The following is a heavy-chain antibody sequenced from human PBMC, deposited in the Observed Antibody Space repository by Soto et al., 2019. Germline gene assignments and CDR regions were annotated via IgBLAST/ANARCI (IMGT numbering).Heavy chain of an antibody. Sequence: ASVKVSCKASGYTFTGYYMHWVLQAPGQGLEWMGWINPNSGGTNYAQKFQGWVTMTRDTSISTAYMELSRLRSDDTAVYYCATTPNYYYYGMDVWDQGTTVTVSS. CDR2: INPNSGGT. CDR1: GYTFTGYY. V-gene: IGHV1-2*04. D-gene: IGHD2-15*01. CDR3: ATTPNYYYYGMDV. J-gene: IGHJ6*02.